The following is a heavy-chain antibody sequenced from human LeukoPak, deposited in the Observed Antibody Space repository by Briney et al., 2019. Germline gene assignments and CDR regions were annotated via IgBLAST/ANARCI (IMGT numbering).Heavy chain of an antibody. V-gene: IGHV3-7*01. Sequence: SGGSLRLPCAASGFSLKNHWMSWVRQAPGRGLEWVANIREDGSEKKYVDSVKGRFTISRDNAQNSLYLQMNSLRAEDTAVYYCARDAVGGPNDHWGQGTLVTVSS. J-gene: IGHJ4*02. D-gene: IGHD3-16*01. CDR1: GFSLKNHW. CDR3: ARDAVGGPNDH. CDR2: IREDGSEK.